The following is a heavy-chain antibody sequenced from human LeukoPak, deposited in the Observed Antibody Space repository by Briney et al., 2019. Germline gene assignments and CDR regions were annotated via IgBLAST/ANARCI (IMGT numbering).Heavy chain of an antibody. Sequence: PGGSLRLSCAASGFTFSSYSMNWVRQAPGKGLEWVSSISSSSSYINYADSVKGRFTISRDNAKNSLYLQMNSLRAEDTAVYYCAKDGLWFGDLTYFDYWGQGTLVTVSS. CDR1: GFTFSSYS. CDR3: AKDGLWFGDLTYFDY. CDR2: ISSSSSYI. V-gene: IGHV3-21*01. D-gene: IGHD3-10*01. J-gene: IGHJ4*02.